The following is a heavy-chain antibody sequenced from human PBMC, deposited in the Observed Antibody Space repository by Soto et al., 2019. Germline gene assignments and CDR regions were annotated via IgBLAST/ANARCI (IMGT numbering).Heavy chain of an antibody. Sequence: QAQLVQSGAEVKKPGASVKVSCKASGYNFSSHGISWVRQAPGQGLEWRGRISAHNGNTDYEQRLQRRATMPIDTSTSTVYMELRSLRSDDAAVYYCARVYILGAGSSYGMDVWGQGTTVTVSS. D-gene: IGHD1-26*01. CDR1: GYNFSSHG. CDR2: ISAHNGNT. J-gene: IGHJ6*02. V-gene: IGHV1-18*01. CDR3: ARVYILGAGSSYGMDV.